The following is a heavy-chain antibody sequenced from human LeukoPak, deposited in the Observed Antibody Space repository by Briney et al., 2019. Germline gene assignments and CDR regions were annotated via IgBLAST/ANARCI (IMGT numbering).Heavy chain of an antibody. CDR3: ARDHRIAVAGIFDP. CDR1: GYTFTSYG. CDR2: ISAYNGNT. J-gene: IGHJ5*02. V-gene: IGHV1-18*01. Sequence: ASVKVSCKASGYTFTSYGMSWVRQAPGQGLVWMGWISAYNGNTNYAQKLQGRITMTTDTSTSTAYMELRSLRSDDTAVYYCARDHRIAVAGIFDPWGQGTLVTVSS. D-gene: IGHD6-19*01.